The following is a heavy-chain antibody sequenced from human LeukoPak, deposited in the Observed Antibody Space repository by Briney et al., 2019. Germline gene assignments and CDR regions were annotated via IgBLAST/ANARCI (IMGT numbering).Heavy chain of an antibody. CDR2: ISGSGGST. J-gene: IGHJ4*02. CDR1: GFTFSSYA. V-gene: IGHV3-23*01. CDR3: AKGSLDRYYDILTREEVLSLWFDY. D-gene: IGHD3-9*01. Sequence: PGGSLRLSCAASGFTFSSYAMSWVRQAPGKGLEWVSAISGSGGSTYYADSVKGRFTISRDNSKNTLYLQMNSLRAEDTAVYYCAKGSLDRYYDILTREEVLSLWFDYWGQGTLVTVSS.